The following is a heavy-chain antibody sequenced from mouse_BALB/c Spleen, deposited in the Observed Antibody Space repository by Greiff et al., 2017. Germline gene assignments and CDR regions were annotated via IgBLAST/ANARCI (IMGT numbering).Heavy chain of an antibody. J-gene: IGHJ1*01. V-gene: IGHV5-4*02. CDR2: ISDGGSYT. CDR3: ARGGDYYGRRYFDV. D-gene: IGHD1-1*01. Sequence: EVQLVESGGGLVKPGGSLKLSCAASGFTFSDYYMYWVRQTPEKRLEWVATISDGGSYTYYPDSVKGRFTISRDNAKNNLYLQMSSLKSEDTAMYYCARGGDYYGRRYFDVWGAGTTVTVSS. CDR1: GFTFSDYY.